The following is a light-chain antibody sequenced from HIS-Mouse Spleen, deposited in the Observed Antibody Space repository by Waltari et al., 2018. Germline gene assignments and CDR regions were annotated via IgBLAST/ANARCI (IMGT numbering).Light chain of an antibody. J-gene: IGLJ2*01. V-gene: IGLV2-11*01. CDR3: CSYAGSYTVV. Sequence: QSALTQPRSVSGSPGQSVTIPCTGPTSYVCRYHYVPGYQQHPGKAPKLMIYDVSKRPSGVPDRFSGSKSGNTASLTISGLQAEDEADYYCCSYAGSYTVVFGGGTKLTVL. CDR2: DVS. CDR1: TSYVCRYHY.